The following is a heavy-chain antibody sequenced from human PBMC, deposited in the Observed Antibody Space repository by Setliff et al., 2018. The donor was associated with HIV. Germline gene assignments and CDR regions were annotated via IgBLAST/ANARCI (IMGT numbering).Heavy chain of an antibody. CDR2: INQDGSEK. CDR3: TRKLAPGHGMDV. V-gene: IGHV3-7*01. D-gene: IGHD3-3*02. Sequence: PGGSLRLSCAASGFTFTSYRMIWVRQAPGKGLEWVANINQDGSEKNYVDSVKGRFTISRDNAKNSLYLQMDSLRVEDTTVYYCTRKLAPGHGMDVWGQGTTVTVSS. J-gene: IGHJ6*02. CDR1: GFTFTSYR.